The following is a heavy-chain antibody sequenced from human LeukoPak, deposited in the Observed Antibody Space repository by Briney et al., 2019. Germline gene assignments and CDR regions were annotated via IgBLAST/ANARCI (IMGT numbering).Heavy chain of an antibody. Sequence: GSLRLSCAASGFTFSSYSMNWVRQAPGKGLEWVSSISWRSSDIEYADSVKGRFTISRDNAKQSLYLQMSSLRAEDTAIYYCARVYSNSWYSGYLYMDVWGKGTTVTVSS. CDR2: ISWRSSDI. D-gene: IGHD4-11*01. J-gene: IGHJ6*03. CDR3: ARVYSNSWYSGYLYMDV. CDR1: GFTFSSYS. V-gene: IGHV3-21*01.